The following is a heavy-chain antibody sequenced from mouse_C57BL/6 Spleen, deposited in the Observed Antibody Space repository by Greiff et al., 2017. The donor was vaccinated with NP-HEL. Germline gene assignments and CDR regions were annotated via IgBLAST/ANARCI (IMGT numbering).Heavy chain of an antibody. CDR3: ARGDSNYGHYAMDD. J-gene: IGHJ4*01. CDR1: GYSFTDYN. D-gene: IGHD2-5*01. V-gene: IGHV1-39*01. Sequence: EVQLQQSGPELVKPGASVKISCKASGYSFTDYNMNWVKQNNGKSLEWIGVINPNYGTTSYNQKFKGKATLTVDQSSSTAYMQLNSLTSEDSAVYYGARGDSNYGHYAMDDWGQGTSVTVSS. CDR2: INPNYGTT.